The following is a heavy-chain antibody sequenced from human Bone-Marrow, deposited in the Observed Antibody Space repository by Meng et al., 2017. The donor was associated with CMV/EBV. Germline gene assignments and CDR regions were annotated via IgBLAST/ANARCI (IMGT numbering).Heavy chain of an antibody. CDR2: INHSGST. CDR3: ARSNWNFDY. Sequence: QVQLQQWGAGLLKTSEPLSLTFAVYGVSFSCYYWSWIRQPPGKGLEWIREINHSGSTNYNPSLKSRVTISVDTSKNQFSLKLSSVTAADTAVYYCARSNWNFDYWGQGTLVTVSS. J-gene: IGHJ4*02. V-gene: IGHV4-34*01. D-gene: IGHD1-1*01. CDR1: GVSFSCYY.